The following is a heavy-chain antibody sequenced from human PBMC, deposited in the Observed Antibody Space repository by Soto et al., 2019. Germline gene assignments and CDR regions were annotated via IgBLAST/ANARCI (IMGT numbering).Heavy chain of an antibody. D-gene: IGHD5-18*01. V-gene: IGHV3-74*01. J-gene: IGHJ6*02. CDR1: GFTLSNYW. CDR3: GRGIQIYYGVDV. CDR2: VNFDGRTT. Sequence: EVQLVESGGGLVQPGGSLRVSCAASGFTLSNYWMHWVRLVPGKGLVWVSRVNFDGRTTNYADSVKGRFTISRDNTKHAVYLQMNSLRAEDSGVYYCGRGIQIYYGVDVWRQGPTVTVSS.